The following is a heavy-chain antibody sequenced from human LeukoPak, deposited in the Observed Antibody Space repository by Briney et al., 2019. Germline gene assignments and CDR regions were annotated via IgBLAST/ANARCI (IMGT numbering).Heavy chain of an antibody. CDR3: ARHLRGIQGNPFDY. D-gene: IGHD3-16*01. CDR2: IYYSGST. J-gene: IGHJ4*02. V-gene: IGHV4-59*08. Sequence: SETLSLTCTVSGGSISSYYWSWIRQPPGKGLEWIGYIYYSGSTNYNPSLKSRVTISVDTSKNQFSLKLSSVTAADTAVYYCARHLRGIQGNPFDYWGQGTLVTVSS. CDR1: GGSISSYY.